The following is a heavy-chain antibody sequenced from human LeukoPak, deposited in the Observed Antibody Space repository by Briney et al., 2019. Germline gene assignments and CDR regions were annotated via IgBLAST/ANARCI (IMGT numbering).Heavy chain of an antibody. CDR3: ATPGSVSLMLHYFDY. CDR2: ISSEVDKK. CDR1: GFTFSNYA. J-gene: IGHJ4*02. D-gene: IGHD3-16*01. Sequence: GGSLRLSCAASGFTFSNYAMHWVRQAPGKGLEWVAVISSEVDKKYYADSVEGRFTISRDNSKYTLYLQMNSLTPEDTAVYYCATPGSVSLMLHYFDYWGQGTLVTVSS. V-gene: IGHV3-30-3*01.